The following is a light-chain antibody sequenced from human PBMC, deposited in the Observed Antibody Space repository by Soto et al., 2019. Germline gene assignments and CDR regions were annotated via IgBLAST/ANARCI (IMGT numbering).Light chain of an antibody. V-gene: IGKV1-39*01. CDR3: QQSYSTPQIT. Sequence: DLQMTQSPSSLSASVGDRVTITCRASQSISNYLNWYQQKPGKAPKLLIYAASSLQSGVPSRFSGSVSGTDFTLTISSLQPEDFATYYCQQSYSTPQITFGGGTKVEIK. CDR2: AAS. J-gene: IGKJ4*01. CDR1: QSISNY.